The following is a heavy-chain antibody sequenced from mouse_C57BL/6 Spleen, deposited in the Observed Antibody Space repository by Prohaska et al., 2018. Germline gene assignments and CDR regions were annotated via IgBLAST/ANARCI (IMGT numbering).Heavy chain of an antibody. V-gene: IGHV1-55*01. J-gene: IGHJ4*01. CDR2: IYPGSGST. CDR3: ARYGEAMDY. Sequence: KPGASVKMSCKASGYTFTSYWITWVKQRPGQGLEWIGDIYPGSGSTNYNEKFKSKATLTVDTSSSTAYMQLSSLTSEDSAVYYCARYGEAMDYWGQGTSVTVSS. CDR1: GYTFTSYW. D-gene: IGHD1-1*01.